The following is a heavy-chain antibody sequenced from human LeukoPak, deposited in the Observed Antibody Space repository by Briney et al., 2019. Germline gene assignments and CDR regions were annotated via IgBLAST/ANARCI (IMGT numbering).Heavy chain of an antibody. Sequence: ASVKVSCKASGYTFTGYYMHWVRQAPGQGLEWMGWINPNSGGTNYAQKFQGRVTITRDTSTSTAYMGLRSLRSDDTAVYYCAGDHQVGAALFDYWGQGTLVTVSS. V-gene: IGHV1-2*02. CDR1: GYTFTGYY. CDR3: AGDHQVGAALFDY. CDR2: INPNSGGT. D-gene: IGHD1-26*01. J-gene: IGHJ4*02.